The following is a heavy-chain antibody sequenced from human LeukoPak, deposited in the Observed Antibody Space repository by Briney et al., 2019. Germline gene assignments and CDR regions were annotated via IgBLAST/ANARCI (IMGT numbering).Heavy chain of an antibody. V-gene: IGHV3-15*04. CDR1: CFIFRDSW. CDR2: IANKINSERK. D-gene: IGHD4-17*01. CDR3: TSVGYGEYYFDN. J-gene: IGHJ4*02. Sequence: GALGPSCAGPCFIFRDSWMGLVRPAPRKGVGWVGRIANKINSERKDYAAPVRGRFSISRDDSENTLYLQMNSLKTEDTAVYYCTSVGYGEYYFDNWGQGTLVTVSS.